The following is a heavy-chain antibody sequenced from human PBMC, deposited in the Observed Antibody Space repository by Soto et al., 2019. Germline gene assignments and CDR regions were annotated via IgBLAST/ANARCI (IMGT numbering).Heavy chain of an antibody. V-gene: IGHV3-23*01. CDR1: GFTFSNSA. Sequence: EVQLLESGGGLVQPGGSLRLSCAASGFTFSNSAMSWVRQAPGKGLQWVSVISGSGDYTDYADSVKGRFTISRDISKNTLYLRMDSLGAEDTAVYYCATGGYCGPGSRRFDPWGQGTLVNVSS. D-gene: IGHD3-10*01. CDR2: ISGSGDYT. CDR3: ATGGYCGPGSRRFDP. J-gene: IGHJ5*02.